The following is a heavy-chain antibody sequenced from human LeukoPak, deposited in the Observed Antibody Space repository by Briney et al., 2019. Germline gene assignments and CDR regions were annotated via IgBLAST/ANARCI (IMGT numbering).Heavy chain of an antibody. V-gene: IGHV4-59*01. D-gene: IGHD3-22*01. J-gene: IGHJ3*02. CDR2: IYNSGST. CDR3: ARAGGVSPYDTSAYPAAFDI. CDR1: GGSISSYY. Sequence: SETLSLTCTVSGGSISSYYWNWIRQPPGKGLEWIGYIYNSGSTNYNPSLKSRVTISVDTSKNQFSLKLTSVTAADTAVYYCARAGGVSPYDTSAYPAAFDIWGQGTMVTVSS.